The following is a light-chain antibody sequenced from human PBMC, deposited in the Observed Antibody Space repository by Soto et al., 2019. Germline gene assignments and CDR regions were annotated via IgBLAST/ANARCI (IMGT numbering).Light chain of an antibody. Sequence: DIQMTQSPSSLSASVGDRVTITCRASQSISPYLNWYQQKPGEALNLLIYAASSLQSGVPSRFSASGSGTDFTLTISSLQHEDFATYYCQQSYSTPLTFGGGTKVDI. CDR3: QQSYSTPLT. CDR1: QSISPY. CDR2: AAS. J-gene: IGKJ4*01. V-gene: IGKV1-39*01.